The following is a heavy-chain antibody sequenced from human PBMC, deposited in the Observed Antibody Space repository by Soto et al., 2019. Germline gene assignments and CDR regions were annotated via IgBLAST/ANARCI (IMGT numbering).Heavy chain of an antibody. J-gene: IGHJ3*02. CDR2: ISGSGGIT. D-gene: IGHD5-18*01. V-gene: IGHV3-23*01. Sequence: EVQLLESGGGLIQPGGSLRLSCAASGFTFSIYAMSWVRQAPGKGLEWASAISGSGGITYYADSVKGRFTISRDNSNNTLCLQMNSLRAEDTAVYYCAKSTAMVIVDAFDIWGQGTMVTVSS. CDR3: AKSTAMVIVDAFDI. CDR1: GFTFSIYA.